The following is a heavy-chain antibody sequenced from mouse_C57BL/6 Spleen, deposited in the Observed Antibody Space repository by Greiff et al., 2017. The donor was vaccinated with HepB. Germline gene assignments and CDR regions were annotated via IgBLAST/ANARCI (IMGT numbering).Heavy chain of an antibody. CDR3: AGDYGYYVDYEY. CDR1: GYTFTSYG. D-gene: IGHD2-1*01. CDR2: INPRSGST. V-gene: IGHV1-81*01. J-gene: IGHJ2*01. Sequence: VQLVQSGAELARPGASVKLSCKASGYTFTSYGISWVKQRNGQGLEWIGEINPRSGSTYYNEKFKGKATLTADKSSSTAYMELRSLTSEDSAVYFCAGDYGYYVDYEYWGQGTTVTVAS.